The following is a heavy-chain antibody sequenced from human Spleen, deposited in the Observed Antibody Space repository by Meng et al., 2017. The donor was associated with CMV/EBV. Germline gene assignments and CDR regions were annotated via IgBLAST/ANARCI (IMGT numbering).Heavy chain of an antibody. CDR1: GYTFTSYD. Sequence: ASVKVSCKASGYTFTSYDINWVRQATGQGLEWMGWMNPNSGGTNYAQKFQGRVTMTRDTSISTAYMELSRVRCDDTAVYYCARDGGPTGGDYWGQGTLVTVSS. D-gene: IGHD2-15*01. J-gene: IGHJ4*02. CDR3: ARDGGPTGGDY. CDR2: MNPNSGGT. V-gene: IGHV1-2*02.